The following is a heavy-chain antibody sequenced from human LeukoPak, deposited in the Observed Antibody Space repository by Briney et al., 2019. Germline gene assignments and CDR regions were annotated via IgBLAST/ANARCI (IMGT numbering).Heavy chain of an antibody. Sequence: SETLCLTCAVYGGSFSGYYWSWIRQPPGKGLEWIGEINHSGSTNYNPSLKSRVTISVDTSKNQFSLKLSSVTAADAAVYYCARGTTYYDFWSGYWPGYYYYGMAVRGQGTTVTVSS. J-gene: IGHJ6*02. D-gene: IGHD3-3*01. CDR3: ARGTTYYDFWSGYWPGYYYYGMAV. V-gene: IGHV4-34*01. CDR2: INHSGST. CDR1: GGSFSGYY.